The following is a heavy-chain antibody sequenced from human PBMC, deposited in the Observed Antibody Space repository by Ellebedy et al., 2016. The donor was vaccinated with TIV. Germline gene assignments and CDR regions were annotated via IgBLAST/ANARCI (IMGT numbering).Heavy chain of an antibody. CDR1: GFTFTTYA. V-gene: IGHV3-23*01. D-gene: IGHD6-6*01. J-gene: IGHJ6*03. CDR3: ASLYMVGEQLVLKFHYMDV. CDR2: ISGSGDST. Sequence: GGSLRLXXVASGFTFTTYAMSWVRQAPGKGLEWVSAISGSGDSTYYVDSVKGRFTISRDNSKNTLFLQMNSLRAEDTAVYYCASLYMVGEQLVLKFHYMDVWGKGTTVTVSS.